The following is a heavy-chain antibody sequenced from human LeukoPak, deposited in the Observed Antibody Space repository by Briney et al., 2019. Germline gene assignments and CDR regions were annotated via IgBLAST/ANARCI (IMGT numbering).Heavy chain of an antibody. D-gene: IGHD3-10*01. CDR2: ISGSGTST. J-gene: IGHJ4*02. Sequence: GGSLRLSCAASGFTLSSYAMSWVRQAPGKGLEWISGISGSGTSTYYTDSVKGRFTISGDNFKNTLYLQMNSLSAEDTAVYYCATHRSGSYYKPIDCWGQGTLVTVSS. CDR1: GFTLSSYA. V-gene: IGHV3-23*01. CDR3: ATHRSGSYYKPIDC.